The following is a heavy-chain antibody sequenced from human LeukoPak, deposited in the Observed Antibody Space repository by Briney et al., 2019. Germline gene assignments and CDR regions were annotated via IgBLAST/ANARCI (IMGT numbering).Heavy chain of an antibody. D-gene: IGHD3-10*01. J-gene: IGHJ6*03. Sequence: GGSLRLSCAASGFTFSSYEMNWVRQAPGKGLEWVANIKQDGSEKYYVDSVKGRFTISRDNAKNSLYLQMNSLRAEDTAVYYCARDGVTMVRGVKVLDYYYYYMDVWGKGTTVTISS. CDR3: ARDGVTMVRGVKVLDYYYYYMDV. CDR1: GFTFSSYE. V-gene: IGHV3-7*01. CDR2: IKQDGSEK.